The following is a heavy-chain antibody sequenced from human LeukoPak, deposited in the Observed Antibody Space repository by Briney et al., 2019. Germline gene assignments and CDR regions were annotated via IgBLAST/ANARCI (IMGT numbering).Heavy chain of an antibody. Sequence: GGSLRLSCAASGFTFSSYWMSWVRQAPGKGLEWVANIKQDGSEKYYVDSVKGRFTISRDSAKNSLYLQMNSLRAGDTAVYYCARERLAGGSIMDVWGKGTTVTVSS. CDR3: ARERLAGGSIMDV. CDR2: IKQDGSEK. CDR1: GFTFSSYW. J-gene: IGHJ6*03. V-gene: IGHV3-7*01. D-gene: IGHD3-16*01.